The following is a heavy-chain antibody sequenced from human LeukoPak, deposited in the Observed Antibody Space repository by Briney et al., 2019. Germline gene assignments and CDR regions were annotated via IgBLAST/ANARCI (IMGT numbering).Heavy chain of an antibody. V-gene: IGHV4-59*01. D-gene: IGHD6-19*01. CDR3: ATGRAYSSVDY. CDR2: IYYTGST. Sequence: SETLSLTCTVSGGSISSYYWSWIRQPPGKGLEWVGCIYYTGSTNYNPSLKSRVTISVDTSKNQFSLKLSSVTAADTAVYYCATGRAYSSVDYWGQGTLVTVSS. J-gene: IGHJ4*02. CDR1: GGSISSYY.